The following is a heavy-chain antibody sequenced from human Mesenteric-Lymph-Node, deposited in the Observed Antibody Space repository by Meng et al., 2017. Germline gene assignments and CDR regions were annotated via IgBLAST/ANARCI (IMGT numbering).Heavy chain of an antibody. Sequence: ASVKVSCKASGYTFTGYYMHWVRQAPGQGLEWMGRINPNSGGTNYAQKFQGRVTMTRDTSISTAYMELSRLRSDDTAVYYCARSKYSSGWYLRTLDYWGQGTLVTVSS. J-gene: IGHJ4*02. V-gene: IGHV1-2*06. CDR2: INPNSGGT. D-gene: IGHD6-19*01. CDR1: GYTFTGYY. CDR3: ARSKYSSGWYLRTLDY.